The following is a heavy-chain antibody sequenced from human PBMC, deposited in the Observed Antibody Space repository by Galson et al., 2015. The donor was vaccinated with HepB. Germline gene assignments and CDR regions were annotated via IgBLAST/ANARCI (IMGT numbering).Heavy chain of an antibody. CDR2: ITEGAT. D-gene: IGHD2-21*01. Sequence: SLRLSCAASGFTFSSYAMSWVRQAPGKGLEWVSSITEGATYYADPVKGRCTISRDYSKNTLYLQMNSLRAEDTAGYYCAKVLAVWYFDYWGQGTLVTVSS. CDR1: GFTFSSYA. V-gene: IGHV3-23*01. CDR3: AKVLAVWYFDY. J-gene: IGHJ4*02.